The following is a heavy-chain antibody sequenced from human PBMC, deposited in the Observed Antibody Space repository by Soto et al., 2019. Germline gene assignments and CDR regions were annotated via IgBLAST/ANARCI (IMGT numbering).Heavy chain of an antibody. CDR1: GFTFSRYW. CDR2: INSDGSTT. J-gene: IGHJ4*02. Sequence: PGGSLRLSCAASGFTFSRYWMHWVRQAPGKGLVWVSHINSDGSTTNYADSVKGRFTISRDNAKNTLYLQVNSLRAEDRAVYYCARDLPAAEDYWGQGTLVTVSS. D-gene: IGHD6-25*01. V-gene: IGHV3-74*01. CDR3: ARDLPAAEDY.